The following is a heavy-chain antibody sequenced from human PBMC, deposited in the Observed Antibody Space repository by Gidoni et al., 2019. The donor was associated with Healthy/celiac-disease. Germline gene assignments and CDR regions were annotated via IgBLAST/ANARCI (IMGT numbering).Heavy chain of an antibody. CDR1: GYTCTSYA. V-gene: IGHV1-3*01. J-gene: IGHJ4*02. CDR3: ARGMLEDRIPDY. CDR2: INAGNGNT. D-gene: IGHD2-8*01. Sequence: QVQHVQSGAEVKKPGAAVKVSCKASGYTCTSYAMHWVRQAPGQRLEWMGWINAGNGNTQYSQKFQGRVTITSDTSASTAYMELSSLRSEDTAVYYCARGMLEDRIPDYWGQGTLVTVSS.